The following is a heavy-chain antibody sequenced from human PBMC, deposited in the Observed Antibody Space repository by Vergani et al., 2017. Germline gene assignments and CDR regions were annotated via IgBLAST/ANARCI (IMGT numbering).Heavy chain of an antibody. V-gene: IGHV3-30-3*01. CDR2: ISYDGSNK. CDR1: GFTFSRYA. J-gene: IGHJ5*02. D-gene: IGHD3-10*01. CDR3: ARDHPFGEQLDWWFDP. Sequence: QVQLVESGGGVVQPGRSLRLSCAASGFTFSRYAMHWVRQAPGKGLEGVAVISYDGSNKYYADSVKGRFTISRDNSKNTLYLQMNSLRAEDTAVYYCARDHPFGEQLDWWFDPWGQGTLVTVSS.